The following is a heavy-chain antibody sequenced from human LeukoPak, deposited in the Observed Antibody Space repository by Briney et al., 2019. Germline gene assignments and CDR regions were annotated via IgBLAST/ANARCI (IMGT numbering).Heavy chain of an antibody. CDR3: AKVINVVASEYFQH. D-gene: IGHD2-15*01. V-gene: IGHV3-30*02. CDR1: GFTFSSYG. Sequence: GWSLRLSCAASGFTFSSYGMHWVRQAPGKGLEWVAFIRYDGSNKYYADSVKGRFTISRDNSKNTLYLQMNSLRAEDTAVYYCAKVINVVASEYFQHWGQGTLVTVSS. J-gene: IGHJ1*01. CDR2: IRYDGSNK.